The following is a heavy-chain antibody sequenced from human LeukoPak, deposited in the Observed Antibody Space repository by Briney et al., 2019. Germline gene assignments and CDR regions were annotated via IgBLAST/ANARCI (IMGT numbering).Heavy chain of an antibody. J-gene: IGHJ3*02. CDR2: ISSSSSTI. V-gene: IGHV3-48*04. Sequence: GGSLRLSCAASGFTFSSYSMNWVRQAPGKGLEWVSYISSSSSTIYYADSVKGRFTISRDNAKNSLYLQMNSLRVDDTAVYFCARDLSFGAPVAFDIWGQGTMLTVSS. CDR3: ARDLSFGAPVAFDI. CDR1: GFTFSSYS. D-gene: IGHD3-10*01.